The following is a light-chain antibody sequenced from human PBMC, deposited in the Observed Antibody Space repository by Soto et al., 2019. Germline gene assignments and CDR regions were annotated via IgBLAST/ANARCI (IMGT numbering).Light chain of an antibody. CDR2: GAS. V-gene: IGKV3-20*01. CDR1: QGVSSSD. CDR3: QQYGSSPRRT. Sequence: EVVLTQSPGTLSLSPGERATLSCRASQGVSSSDLAWYQQKPGQAPRLLIYGASSRATGIPDRFSGSGSGTDFTLIISTLEPEDVAVYYCQQYGSSPRRTFGGGTKVEIK. J-gene: IGKJ4*01.